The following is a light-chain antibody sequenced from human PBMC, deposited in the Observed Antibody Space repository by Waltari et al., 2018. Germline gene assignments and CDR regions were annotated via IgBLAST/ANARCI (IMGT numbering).Light chain of an antibody. CDR1: RDIRSY. V-gene: IGKV1-9*01. CDR3: QQPPGT. J-gene: IGKJ4*01. Sequence: DIQLTQSPSFLSASVGDRVTFTCRASRDIRSYLPWYQQKSGKAPKPLIFAASTLQSGVPSRFSGSGSGTEFTLTISNLQPEDVATYYCQQPPGTFGGGTKVEIK. CDR2: AAS.